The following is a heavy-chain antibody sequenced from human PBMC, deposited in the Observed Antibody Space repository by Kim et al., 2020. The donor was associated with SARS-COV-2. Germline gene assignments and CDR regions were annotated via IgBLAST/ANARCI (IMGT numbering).Heavy chain of an antibody. D-gene: IGHD2-2*01. CDR1: GQSITDTSSF. CDR2: VSYQFYT. J-gene: IGHJ4*02. Sequence: SETLSLTCSVSGQSITDTSSFWGWVRPAPGAGLEWIATVSYQFYTYYNPSLKSRVAVSVDMSTNQFSLRLHSLSASDAAVYFCARHARLFSTFDLWVQG. V-gene: IGHV4-39*01. CDR3: ARHARLFSTFDL.